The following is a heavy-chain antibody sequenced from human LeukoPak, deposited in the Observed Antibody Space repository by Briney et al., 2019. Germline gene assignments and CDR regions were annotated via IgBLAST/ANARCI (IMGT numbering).Heavy chain of an antibody. J-gene: IGHJ5*02. CDR2: INSDSGGT. D-gene: IGHD6-6*01. V-gene: IGHV1-2*02. CDR1: GYTFTGDF. CDR3: ARGNIATRRGENWFDP. Sequence: GASVKASCKASGYTFTGDFIHWVRQAPGQGLEWMGWINSDSGGTNYARKFQGRVTMTRDTSISTAYMELSSLRSDDTAVFYCARGNIATRRGENWFDPWGQGTLVTASS.